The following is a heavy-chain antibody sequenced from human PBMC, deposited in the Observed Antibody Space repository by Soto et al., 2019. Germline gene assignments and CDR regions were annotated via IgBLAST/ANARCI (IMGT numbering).Heavy chain of an antibody. V-gene: IGHV3-23*01. J-gene: IGHJ5*02. Sequence: EVQLLESGGGLVQPGGSLRLSCAASGFTFSSYAMSWVRQAPGKGLEWVSAISGSGGSTYYADSVKGRFTISRDNSKNTLYLQMNSLRAEDTAVYYCAKDRYGGSSTSCYVGCWFDPWGQGTLVTVSS. CDR2: ISGSGGST. CDR3: AKDRYGGSSTSCYVGCWFDP. D-gene: IGHD2-2*01. CDR1: GFTFSSYA.